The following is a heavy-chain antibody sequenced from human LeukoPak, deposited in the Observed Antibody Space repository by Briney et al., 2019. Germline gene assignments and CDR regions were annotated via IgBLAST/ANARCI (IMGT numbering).Heavy chain of an antibody. CDR1: GGSISSSSYY. CDR3: ARGRDFRGYSGYHNWFDP. J-gene: IGHJ5*02. Sequence: SETLSLTCTVSGGSISSSSYYWGWIRQPPGKGLEWIGSIYYSGSTYYNPSLKSRVTISVDTSKNQFSLKLSSVTAADTAVYYCARGRDFRGYSGYHNWFDPWGQGTLVTVSS. D-gene: IGHD5-12*01. V-gene: IGHV4-39*07. CDR2: IYYSGST.